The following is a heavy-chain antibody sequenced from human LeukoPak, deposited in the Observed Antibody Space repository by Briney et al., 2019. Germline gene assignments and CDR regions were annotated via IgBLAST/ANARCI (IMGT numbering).Heavy chain of an antibody. V-gene: IGHV4-34*01. CDR1: GGSFSGYY. Sequence: SETLSLTCAVYGGSFSGYYWSWIRRPPGKGLEWIGEINHSGSTNYNPSLKSRVTISVDTSKNQFSLKLSSVTAADTAVYYCARLSGGYYYYYYMDVWGKGTTVTISS. CDR3: ARLSGGYYYYYYMDV. D-gene: IGHD1-26*01. J-gene: IGHJ6*03. CDR2: INHSGST.